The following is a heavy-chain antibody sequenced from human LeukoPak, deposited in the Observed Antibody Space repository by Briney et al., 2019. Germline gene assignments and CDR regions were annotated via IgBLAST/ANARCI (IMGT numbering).Heavy chain of an antibody. CDR1: GGSISMGYY. CDR2: FYVTGST. V-gene: IGHV4-61*02. CDR3: AREPSTANWFDP. J-gene: IGHJ5*02. Sequence: SQTLSLTCTVSGGSISMGYYGRWIRQPAGKAPEWIGRFYVTGSTDYSPSLKSRVTISADTTKNQLSLRLTSVTAADTAVYYCAREPSTANWFDPWGQGTLVTVSS. D-gene: IGHD4-17*01.